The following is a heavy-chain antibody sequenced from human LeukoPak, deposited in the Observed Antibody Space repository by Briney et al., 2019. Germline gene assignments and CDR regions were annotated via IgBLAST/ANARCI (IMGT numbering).Heavy chain of an antibody. CDR1: GFTFSSYE. CDR2: ISSSGSTI. CDR3: ASNTAMDSYYYYMDV. V-gene: IGHV3-48*03. Sequence: GGSLRLSCAVSGFTFSSYEMNWVRQAPGKGLEWVSYISSSGSTIYYADSVKGRFTISRDNAKNSLYLQMNSLRAEDTAVYYCASNTAMDSYYYYMDVWGKGTTVTVSS. D-gene: IGHD5-18*01. J-gene: IGHJ6*03.